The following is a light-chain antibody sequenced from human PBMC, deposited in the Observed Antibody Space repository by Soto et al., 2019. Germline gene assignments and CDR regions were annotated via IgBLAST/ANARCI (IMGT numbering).Light chain of an antibody. J-gene: IGLJ1*01. Sequence: SVLAQPASLSGSPGQSITLSCPGNSSDVGGYNYVSWYQQHPGKAPKLMIYDVSNRPSGVSNRFSGSKSGNTASLTISGLQAEDEADYYCSSYTSSSTHYVFGTGTKVTVL. CDR1: SSDVGGYNY. CDR2: DVS. V-gene: IGLV2-14*01. CDR3: SSYTSSSTHYV.